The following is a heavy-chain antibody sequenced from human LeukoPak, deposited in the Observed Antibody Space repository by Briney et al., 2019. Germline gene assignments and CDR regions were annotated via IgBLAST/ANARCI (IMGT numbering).Heavy chain of an antibody. V-gene: IGHV2-5*02. CDR3: AHLHEGTAAILDY. J-gene: IGHJ4*02. D-gene: IGHD6-13*01. CDR2: IYWDDDE. Sequence: SGPTLVKPTQTLTLTCTFSGFSLTTSGEGVGWIRQPPGKALEWLGIIYWDDDERYSPSLRSRLAITKDTSKNQVVLRMTNMDPVDTGTYYCAHLHEGTAAILDYWGQGTLVTVSS. CDR1: GFSLTTSGEG.